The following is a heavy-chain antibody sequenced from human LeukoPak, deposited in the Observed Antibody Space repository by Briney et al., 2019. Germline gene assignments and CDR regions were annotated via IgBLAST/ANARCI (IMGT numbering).Heavy chain of an antibody. V-gene: IGHV3-21*01. J-gene: IGHJ4*02. D-gene: IGHD6-13*01. CDR3: ARVSDPYSSSWSPLGY. CDR2: ISSSSSYI. Sequence: GGSLRLSCAASGFTFSSYSMNWVRQAPGKGLEWVSSISSSSSYIYYADSVKGRFTISRDNAKNSLYLQMNSLRAEDTAVYYCARVSDPYSSSWSPLGYWGQGTLVTVSS. CDR1: GFTFSSYS.